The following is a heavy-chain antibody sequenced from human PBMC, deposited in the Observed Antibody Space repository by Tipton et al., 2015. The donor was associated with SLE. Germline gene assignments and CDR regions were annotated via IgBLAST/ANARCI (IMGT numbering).Heavy chain of an antibody. CDR3: NCGGEGDAFDI. D-gene: IGHD3-16*01. CDR2: IYYSGST. Sequence: TLSLTCAVYGGSFSDYYWSWIRQPPGKGLEWIGYIYYSGSTNYNPSLKSQVTISVDTSKNQFSLNLSSVTAAGTAVYYCNCGGEGDAFDIWGQGTKVTVSS. V-gene: IGHV4-59*01. J-gene: IGHJ3*02. CDR1: GGSFSDYY.